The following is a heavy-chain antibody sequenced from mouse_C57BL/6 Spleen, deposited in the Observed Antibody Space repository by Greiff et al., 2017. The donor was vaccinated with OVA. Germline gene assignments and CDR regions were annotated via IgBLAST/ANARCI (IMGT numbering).Heavy chain of an antibody. CDR2: IDPENGDT. D-gene: IGHD1-1*01. CDR3: TTSYGSSPFAY. CDR1: GFNIKDDY. Sequence: EVQLQQSGAELVRPGASVKLSCTASGFNIKDDYMHWVKQRPDQGLEWIGWIDPENGDTEYASKFQGNATITADTSSNTAYLQLSNLTSEDTAVNNCTTSYGSSPFAYWGQGTLVTVSA. V-gene: IGHV14-4*01. J-gene: IGHJ3*01.